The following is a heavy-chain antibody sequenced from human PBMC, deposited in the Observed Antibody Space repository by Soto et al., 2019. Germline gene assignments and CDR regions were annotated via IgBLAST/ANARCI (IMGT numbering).Heavy chain of an antibody. Sequence: QVQLVESGGGVVQPGRSLRLSCVASESMFGSYGMYWVRQAPGKGLEWVAVIWYDGSIKHYADSVKGRFTISRDNSKNTLQLQVNSLRAEDTAVYYCSRVSSDYYGMDVWGQGTAVIVSS. CDR1: ESMFGSYG. J-gene: IGHJ6*02. D-gene: IGHD3-22*01. CDR2: IWYDGSIK. CDR3: SRVSSDYYGMDV. V-gene: IGHV3-33*01.